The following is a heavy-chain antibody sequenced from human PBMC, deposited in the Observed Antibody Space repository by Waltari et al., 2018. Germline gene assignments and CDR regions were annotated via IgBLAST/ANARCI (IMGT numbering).Heavy chain of an antibody. V-gene: IGHV3-21*01. CDR2: ISGDSRFI. J-gene: IGHJ4*02. Sequence: EVQLVVSGGGLVKPGGSLRLSCDASGFPFRGYSMNWFRQAPGKGLEWVSSISGDSRFIYYADSVNGRFTISSDDTKNSLYLQMNSLRVEDTAVYYCAGDRRGYFDYWGPGTLVSVSS. D-gene: IGHD3-16*01. CDR3: AGDRRGYFDY. CDR1: GFPFRGYS.